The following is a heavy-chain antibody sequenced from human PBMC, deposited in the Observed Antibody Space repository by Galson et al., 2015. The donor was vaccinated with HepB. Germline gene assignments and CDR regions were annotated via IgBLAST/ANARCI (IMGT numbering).Heavy chain of an antibody. J-gene: IGHJ3*01. CDR2: IKQDGSRI. CDR3: AKDPLGAAAGIIVLDL. V-gene: IGHV3-7*03. CDR1: GFTFSNYW. D-gene: IGHD6-13*01. Sequence: SLRLSCAASGFTFSNYWMSWVRQAPGKGLEWVANIKQDGSRINYLDSVKGRFTISRDNADNSLYLEMNSLRAEDTAVYYCAKDPLGAAAGIIVLDLWGQGTMVTVSS.